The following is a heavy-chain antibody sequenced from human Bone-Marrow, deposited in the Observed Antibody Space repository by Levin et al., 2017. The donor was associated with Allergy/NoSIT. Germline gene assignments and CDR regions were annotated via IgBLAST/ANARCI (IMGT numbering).Heavy chain of an antibody. CDR2: INHGGST. J-gene: IGHJ4*02. V-gene: IGHV4-31*03. D-gene: IGHD2-15*01. Sequence: KASETLSLTCNVSGASMNSDDKFLSWIRQHPGKGLEWLGYINHGGSTYYNPSLGSRIAMLVDTSKRQFSLRLTSVTAADTAVYYCVSTRIFVVCHSTFDYWGQGTPVTVSS. CDR1: GASMNSDDKF. CDR3: VSTRIFVVCHSTFDY.